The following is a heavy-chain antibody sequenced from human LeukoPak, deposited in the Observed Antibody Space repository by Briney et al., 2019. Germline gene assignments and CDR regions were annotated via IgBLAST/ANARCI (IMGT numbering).Heavy chain of an antibody. V-gene: IGHV3-66*01. CDR3: ARAPDSGYDLGGLDY. D-gene: IGHD5-12*01. J-gene: IGHJ4*02. Sequence: GGSLRLSCAASGFAVSRNYMSWVRKAPGKGLEWVSVIYSGGSTYYADSVKGRFTISRDNSKNTLYLQMNSLRAEDTAVYYCARAPDSGYDLGGLDYWGQGTLVTVSS. CDR2: IYSGGST. CDR1: GFAVSRNY.